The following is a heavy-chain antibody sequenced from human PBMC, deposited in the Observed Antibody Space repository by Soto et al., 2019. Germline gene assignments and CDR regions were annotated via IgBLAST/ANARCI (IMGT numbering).Heavy chain of an antibody. J-gene: IGHJ4*02. Sequence: ASVKVSCKASGYTFTSYAMHWVPQAPGQRLEWMGWINAGNGNTKYSQKFQGRVTITRDTSAGTAYMELSSLRSEDTAVYYCARGIAALNFDYWGQGTLVTVSS. V-gene: IGHV1-3*01. CDR2: INAGNGNT. CDR3: ARGIAALNFDY. CDR1: GYTFTSYA. D-gene: IGHD6-13*01.